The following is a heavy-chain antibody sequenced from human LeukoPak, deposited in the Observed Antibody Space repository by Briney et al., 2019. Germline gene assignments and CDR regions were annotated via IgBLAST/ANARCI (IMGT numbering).Heavy chain of an antibody. J-gene: IGHJ4*02. CDR2: IYYSGST. CDR3: AREPLGIAVAGSRGYVDY. D-gene: IGHD6-19*01. V-gene: IGHV4-59*12. CDR1: GGSISSYY. Sequence: SETLSLTCTVSGGSISSYYWSWIRQPPGKGLEWIGYIYYSGSTNYNPSLKSRVTISVDTSKNQFSLKLSSVTAADTAVYYCAREPLGIAVAGSRGYVDYWGQGTLVTVSS.